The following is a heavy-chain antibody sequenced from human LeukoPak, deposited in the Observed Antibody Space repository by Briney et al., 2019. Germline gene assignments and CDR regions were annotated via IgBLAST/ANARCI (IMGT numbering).Heavy chain of an antibody. V-gene: IGHV4-34*01. Sequence: SETLSLTCAVYGGSFSGYYWSWIRQPPGKGLEWIGEINHSGSTNYNPSLKSRVTISVDTSKNQFSLKLSSVTAADTAVYYCARHHDPNYYDFWSGSQTGSFDYWGQGTLVTVSS. J-gene: IGHJ4*02. CDR3: ARHHDPNYYDFWSGSQTGSFDY. D-gene: IGHD3-3*01. CDR2: INHSGST. CDR1: GGSFSGYY.